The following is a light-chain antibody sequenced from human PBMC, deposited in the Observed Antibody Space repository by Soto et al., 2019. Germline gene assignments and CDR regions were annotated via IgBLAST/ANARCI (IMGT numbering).Light chain of an antibody. CDR1: QSVSSN. J-gene: IGKJ2*01. V-gene: IGKV3-15*01. Sequence: ETVLTQSPATLSVSPGERATLSCRASQSVSSNLAWYQQKPGQAPRLLIYGASTRATGIPARFSGSGSGTEFTLTISSLQSEDFEVYYCQQYNNWPLYTFGQGTKLEIK. CDR3: QQYNNWPLYT. CDR2: GAS.